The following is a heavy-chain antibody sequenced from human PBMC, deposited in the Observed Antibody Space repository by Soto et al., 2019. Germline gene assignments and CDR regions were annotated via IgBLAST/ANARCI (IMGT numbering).Heavy chain of an antibody. Sequence: PGGSLRLSCAASGFTFSSDWRHWFRKAPGKGLVWVSRIDSGGRTTTYADSVKGRFTISRDNAKNTLYLQMNGLRAEDTALYYCARWFTYGNFDYFDYWGQGTQVTVSS. V-gene: IGHV3-74*01. CDR3: ARWFTYGNFDYFDY. J-gene: IGHJ4*02. CDR2: IDSGGRTT. CDR1: GFTFSSDW. D-gene: IGHD3-10*01.